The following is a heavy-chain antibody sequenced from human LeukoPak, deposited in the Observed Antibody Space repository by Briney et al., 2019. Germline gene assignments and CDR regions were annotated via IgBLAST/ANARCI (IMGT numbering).Heavy chain of an antibody. CDR3: VSSWGSRGFDY. V-gene: IGHV1-69*02. J-gene: IGHJ4*02. Sequence: SVKVSCRASGGTFSSYTISWVRQAPGQGLEWMGRIIPILGIANYAQKFQGRVTITADESTSTAYMELSSLRSEDTAVYYCVSSWGSRGFDYWGQGTLVTVSS. CDR2: IIPILGIA. D-gene: IGHD6-13*01. CDR1: GGTFSSYT.